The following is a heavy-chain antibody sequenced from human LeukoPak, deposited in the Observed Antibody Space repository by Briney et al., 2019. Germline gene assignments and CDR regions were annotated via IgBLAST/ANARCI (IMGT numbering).Heavy chain of an antibody. Sequence: KPSETLSLTCTVSGGSISSYYWSWIRQPAGKGLEWIGRIYTSGSTNYNPSLRSRVTMSVDTSKNQFSLKLSTVTAADTAVYYCARGVVVVPALPYYYYYYMDVWGKGTTVTVSS. CDR2: IYTSGST. J-gene: IGHJ6*03. D-gene: IGHD2-2*01. CDR3: ARGVVVVPALPYYYYYYMDV. CDR1: GGSISSYY. V-gene: IGHV4-4*07.